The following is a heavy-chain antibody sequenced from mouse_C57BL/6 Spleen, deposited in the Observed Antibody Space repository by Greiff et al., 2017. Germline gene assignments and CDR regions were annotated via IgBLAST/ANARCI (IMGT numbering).Heavy chain of an antibody. D-gene: IGHD1-1*01. V-gene: IGHV1-82*01. CDR3: ARSITTVVATDFDD. Sequence: VKLQQSGPELVKPGASVKISCKASGYAFSSSWMHWVKQRPGKGLEWIGRLYPGDGYTNYNGKFKGKATLTADKSSSTAYMQLSSLTSEDSAVYFCARSITTVVATDFDDWGQGTTLTVSS. CDR2: LYPGDGYT. J-gene: IGHJ2*01. CDR1: GYAFSSSW.